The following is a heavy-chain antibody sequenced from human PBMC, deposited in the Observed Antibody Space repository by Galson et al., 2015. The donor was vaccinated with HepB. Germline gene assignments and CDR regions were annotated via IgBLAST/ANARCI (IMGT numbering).Heavy chain of an antibody. V-gene: IGHV1-18*01. CDR2: ISAYNGNT. CDR1: GYTFTSYG. D-gene: IGHD4-17*01. Sequence: SVKVSCKASGYTFTSYGISWARQAPGQGLEWMGWISAYNGNTNYAQKLQGRVTMTTDTSTSTAYMELRSLRSDDTAVYYCAGGTTVRSVFYYYYGMDVWGQGTTVTVSS. CDR3: AGGTTVRSVFYYYYGMDV. J-gene: IGHJ6*02.